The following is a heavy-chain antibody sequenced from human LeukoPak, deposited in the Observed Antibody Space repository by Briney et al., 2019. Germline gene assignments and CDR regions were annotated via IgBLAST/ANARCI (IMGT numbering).Heavy chain of an antibody. CDR1: GGSISSYY. CDR3: AREKKHYGSGSLLDY. J-gene: IGHJ4*02. CDR2: IYYSGST. D-gene: IGHD3-10*01. V-gene: IGHV4-59*01. Sequence: SETLSLTCTVSGGSISSYYWSWIRQPPGKGLEWIGYIYYSGSTNYNPSLKSRVTISVDTSKNQFSLKLSSVTAADTAVYYCAREKKHYGSGSLLDYWGQGTLVTVSS.